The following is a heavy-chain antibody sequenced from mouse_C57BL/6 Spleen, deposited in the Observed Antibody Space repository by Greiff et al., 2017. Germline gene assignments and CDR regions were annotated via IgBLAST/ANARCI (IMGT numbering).Heavy chain of an antibody. CDR2: IYPGDGDT. CDR3: ARNVPRYFDV. V-gene: IGHV1-82*01. J-gene: IGHJ1*03. Sequence: QVQLKQSGPELVKPGASVKISCKASGYAFSSSWMNWVKQRPGKGLEWIGRIYPGDGDTNYNWKFKGKATLTADKSSSTAYMQLSSLTSEDAAVYFCARNVPRYFDVWGTGTTVTVSS. CDR1: GYAFSSSW.